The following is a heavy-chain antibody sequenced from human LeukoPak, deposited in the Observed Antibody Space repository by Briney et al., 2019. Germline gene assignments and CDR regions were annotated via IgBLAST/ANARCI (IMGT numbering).Heavy chain of an antibody. CDR2: INPDGSTT. J-gene: IGHJ5*02. Sequence: PGGSLRLSCSASGFTFTTFWMNWVRQVPGKGLVWVSLINPDGSTTTYADSVKGRFTISRDNAKNTVYLRMNSLGGEDTAIYYCARDLRGSPDRWGQGTLVTVSS. CDR1: GFTFTTFW. D-gene: IGHD3-16*01. V-gene: IGHV3-74*01. CDR3: ARDLRGSPDR.